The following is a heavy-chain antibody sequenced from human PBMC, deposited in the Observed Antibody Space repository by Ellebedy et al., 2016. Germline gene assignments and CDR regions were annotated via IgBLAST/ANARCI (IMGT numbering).Heavy chain of an antibody. J-gene: IGHJ4*02. CDR1: GFTFSSYS. CDR3: ASSSRGLWFGVPYYFDY. D-gene: IGHD3-10*01. CDR2: ISSSSSYI. Sequence: GESLKISXAASGFTFSSYSMNWVRQAPGKGLEWVSSISSSSSYIYYADSVKGRFTISRDNAKNSLYLQMNSLRAEDTAVYYCASSSRGLWFGVPYYFDYWGQGTLVTVSS. V-gene: IGHV3-21*01.